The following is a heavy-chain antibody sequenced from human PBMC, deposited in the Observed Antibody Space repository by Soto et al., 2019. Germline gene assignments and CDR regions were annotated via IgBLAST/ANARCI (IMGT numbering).Heavy chain of an antibody. V-gene: IGHV6-1*01. CDR1: GDSVSSNSAA. CDR3: AREGYDFWSGYPPYYYYGMDV. Sequence: PSQTLSLTCAISGDSVSSNSAAWNWIRQSPSRGLEWLGRTYYRSKWYNDYAVSVKSRITINPDTSKNQFSLQLNSVTPEDTAVYYCAREGYDFWSGYPPYYYYGMDVWGQVTTVTVSS. D-gene: IGHD3-3*01. CDR2: TYYRSKWYN. J-gene: IGHJ6*02.